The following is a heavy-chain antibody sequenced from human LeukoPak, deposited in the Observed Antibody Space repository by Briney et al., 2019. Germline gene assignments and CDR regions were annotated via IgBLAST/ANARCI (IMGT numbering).Heavy chain of an antibody. CDR3: ARYAWMASTPLDY. V-gene: IGHV3-74*01. J-gene: IGHJ4*02. CDR2: INADGSST. D-gene: IGHD5-24*01. Sequence: GGTLTLSCVASGFTFNSYGMHWVRQSPGKGLVWVSHINADGSSTNYADSVKGRFTISRDNAKNTLYLQVNSLRAEDTAVYFCARYAWMASTPLDYWGQGTLVTVPS. CDR1: GFTFNSYG.